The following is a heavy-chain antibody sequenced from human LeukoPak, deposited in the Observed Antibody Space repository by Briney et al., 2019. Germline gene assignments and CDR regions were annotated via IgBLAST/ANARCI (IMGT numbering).Heavy chain of an antibody. CDR1: GYTFTDYY. CDR3: ARDGGWYKRGLDYYYYYMDV. Sequence: ASVKVSCKASGYTFTDYYIHWVRQAPGQGLEWMGWINPNSGVTNYAQKFQGRVTMTRDTSITTAYMELSRLRSDDTAVYYCARDGGWYKRGLDYYYYYMDVWGKGTTVTVSS. D-gene: IGHD6-19*01. J-gene: IGHJ6*03. CDR2: INPNSGVT. V-gene: IGHV1-2*02.